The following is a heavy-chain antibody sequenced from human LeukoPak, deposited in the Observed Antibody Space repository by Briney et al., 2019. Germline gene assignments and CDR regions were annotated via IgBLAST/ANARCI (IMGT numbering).Heavy chain of an antibody. V-gene: IGHV3-48*03. CDR1: GFTFSSYE. Sequence: GGSLRLSCAASGFTFSSYEMNWVRQAPGKGLEWVSYISSSGSTIYYADSVKGRFTISRDNAKNSLYLQMNSLRAEDTAVYYCARDRGNQRGYYYYYMDVWGKGTTVTVSS. J-gene: IGHJ6*03. CDR2: ISSSGSTI. D-gene: IGHD1-14*01. CDR3: ARDRGNQRGYYYYYMDV.